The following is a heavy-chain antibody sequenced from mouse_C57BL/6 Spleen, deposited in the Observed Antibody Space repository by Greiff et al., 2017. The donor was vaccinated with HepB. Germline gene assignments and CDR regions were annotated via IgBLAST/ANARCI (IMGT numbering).Heavy chain of an antibody. CDR1: GFNIKDDY. CDR3: TIGLTTGDY. J-gene: IGHJ2*01. CDR2: IDPENGDT. D-gene: IGHD1-1*01. V-gene: IGHV14-4*01. Sequence: VQLQQSGAELVRPGASVKLSCTASGFNIKDDYMHWVKQRPEQGLEWIGWIDPENGDTEYASKFQGKATITADTSSNTAYLQLSSLTSEDTAVYYCTIGLTTGDYWGQGTTLTVSS.